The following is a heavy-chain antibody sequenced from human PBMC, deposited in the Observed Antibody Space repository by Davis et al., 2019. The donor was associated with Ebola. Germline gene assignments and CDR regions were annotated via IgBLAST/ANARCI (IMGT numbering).Heavy chain of an antibody. V-gene: IGHV3-33*08. Sequence: LSLTCAVYGGSFSGYYWSWVRQAPRKGLEWVAVIWYDGSNKYYADSVKGRFTISRDNSKNTLYLQMNSLRAEDTAVYYCARGAVTTPYYYYGMDVWGQGTTVTVSS. D-gene: IGHD4-17*01. J-gene: IGHJ6*02. CDR1: GGSFSGYY. CDR3: ARGAVTTPYYYYGMDV. CDR2: IWYDGSNK.